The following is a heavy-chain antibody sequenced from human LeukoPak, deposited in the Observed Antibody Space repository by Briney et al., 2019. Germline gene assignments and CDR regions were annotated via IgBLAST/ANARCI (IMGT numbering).Heavy chain of an antibody. Sequence: GGSLRLSCAASGFTFSSYSMNWVRQAPGKGLEWVSSIGSSSSYIYYADSVKGRFTISRDNAKNSLYLQMNSLRADDTAVYYCARAIDICYGYWGQGTLVTVSS. CDR2: IGSSSSYI. V-gene: IGHV3-21*04. CDR3: ARAIDICYGY. J-gene: IGHJ4*02. CDR1: GFTFSSYS. D-gene: IGHD3-16*01.